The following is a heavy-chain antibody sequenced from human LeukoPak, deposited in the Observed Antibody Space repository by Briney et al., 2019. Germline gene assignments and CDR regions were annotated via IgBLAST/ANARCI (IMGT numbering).Heavy chain of an antibody. D-gene: IGHD6-19*01. CDR3: TNLYSSGWYDGGPRPFDW. Sequence: PGRSLRLSCAASGFTFSSYAMHWVRQAPGKGLEWVAVISYDGSNKYYADSVKGRFTISRDNSKDTLYLQMNSLRAEDTAVYYCTNLYSSGWYDGGPRPFDWWGQGTLVTVSS. J-gene: IGHJ4*02. CDR1: GFTFSSYA. CDR2: ISYDGSNK. V-gene: IGHV3-30-3*01.